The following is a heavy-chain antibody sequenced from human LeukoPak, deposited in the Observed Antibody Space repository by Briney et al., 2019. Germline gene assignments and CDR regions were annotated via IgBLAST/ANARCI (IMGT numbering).Heavy chain of an antibody. J-gene: IGHJ6*02. CDR1: GFTFSSNH. Sequence: GGSLRLSCAASGFTFSSNHMSWVRQAPGKGLEWVSVIYSGGSTYYADSVKGRFTISRDNSKNTLYLQMNSLRAEDTAVYYCARGPRTSYGDYGLYYYYGMDVWGQGTTVTVSS. D-gene: IGHD4-17*01. V-gene: IGHV3-53*01. CDR2: IYSGGST. CDR3: ARGPRTSYGDYGLYYYYGMDV.